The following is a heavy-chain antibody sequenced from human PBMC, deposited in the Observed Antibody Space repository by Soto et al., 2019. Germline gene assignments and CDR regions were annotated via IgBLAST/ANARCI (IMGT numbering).Heavy chain of an antibody. Sequence: ESLKISCKGSGHIFSNYWIGWVRQMPGKGLEWMGIIYPGDSDTRYNPSLQGHVTLSVDVTVSTAFLQWRSLETSDTGMYFCARLPRDCNKTSCYYADHWGQGTQVTVSS. V-gene: IGHV5-51*01. CDR3: ARLPRDCNKTSCYYADH. CDR2: IYPGDSDT. D-gene: IGHD3-3*01. J-gene: IGHJ4*02. CDR1: GHIFSNYW.